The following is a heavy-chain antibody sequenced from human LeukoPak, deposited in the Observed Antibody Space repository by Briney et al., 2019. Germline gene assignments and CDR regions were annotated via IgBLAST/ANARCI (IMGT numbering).Heavy chain of an antibody. CDR2: IIPILGIA. CDR3: ARGYYYDSSGYNDY. CDR1: GGTFSSYA. D-gene: IGHD3-22*01. V-gene: IGHV1-69*04. Sequence: SVKVSCTASGGTFSSYAISWVRQAPGQGLEWMGRIIPILGIANYAQKFQGRVTITADKSTSTAYMELSSLRSEDTAVYYCARGYYYDSSGYNDYWGQGTLVTVSS. J-gene: IGHJ4*02.